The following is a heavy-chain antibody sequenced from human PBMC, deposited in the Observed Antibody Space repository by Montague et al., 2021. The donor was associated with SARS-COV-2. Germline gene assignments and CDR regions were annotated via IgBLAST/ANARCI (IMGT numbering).Heavy chain of an antibody. Sequence: SETLSLTCAVYGGSFSDYFWTWIRQPPGKGLEWIGEVNFRGRTNYNPSLKSRATVSVDKSNNHFSLRLSSVTAADTAVYYCARFPHGSGSYNADYDYGMDVWGQGTTVTVSS. CDR3: ARFPHGSGSYNADYDYGMDV. D-gene: IGHD3-10*01. J-gene: IGHJ6*02. CDR1: GGSFSDYF. V-gene: IGHV4-34*01. CDR2: VNFRGRT.